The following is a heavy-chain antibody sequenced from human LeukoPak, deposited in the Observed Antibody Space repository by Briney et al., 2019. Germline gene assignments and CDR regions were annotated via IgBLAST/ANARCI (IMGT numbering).Heavy chain of an antibody. V-gene: IGHV7-4-1*02. J-gene: IGHJ4*02. Sequence: ASVKVSCKASGYTFTSYAMNWVRQAPGQGLECMGWINTNTGNPTYAQGFTGRFVFSFDTSVSTAYLQISSLKAEDTAVYYCARVVGCGGDCYSGISDYWGQGTLVTVSS. D-gene: IGHD2-21*02. CDR2: INTNTGNP. CDR3: ARVVGCGGDCYSGISDY. CDR1: GYTFTSYA.